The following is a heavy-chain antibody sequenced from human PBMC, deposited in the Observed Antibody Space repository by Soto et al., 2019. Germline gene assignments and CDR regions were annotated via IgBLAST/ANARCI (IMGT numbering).Heavy chain of an antibody. CDR3: ARGVAGSGFDL. CDR1: GDSVSSNTAA. Sequence: TLSLTFAISGDSVSSNTAAWDWIRSSPSRGLEWLGRTYYRSNWRHDYAVSVKSRITVNPDTSKNHFSLQLNSVTPDDTAVYYCARGVAGSGFDLWGQGTLVTVS. J-gene: IGHJ4*02. V-gene: IGHV6-1*01. D-gene: IGHD6-19*01. CDR2: TYYRSNWRH.